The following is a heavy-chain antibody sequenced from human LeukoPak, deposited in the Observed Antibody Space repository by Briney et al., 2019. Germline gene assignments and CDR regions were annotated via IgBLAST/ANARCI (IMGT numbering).Heavy chain of an antibody. CDR1: GGSISSGGYS. D-gene: IGHD4-11*01. J-gene: IGHJ5*02. CDR3: ARTSTANNWFDP. V-gene: IGHV4-30-2*01. CDR2: ISHSGST. Sequence: SETLSLTCAVSGGSISSGGYSWSWIRQPPGRGLEWIGYISHSGSTFYNLSLRSRVTISVDRSKNQFSLKVRSVTAADTAVYYCARTSTANNWFDPWGQGTLVTVSS.